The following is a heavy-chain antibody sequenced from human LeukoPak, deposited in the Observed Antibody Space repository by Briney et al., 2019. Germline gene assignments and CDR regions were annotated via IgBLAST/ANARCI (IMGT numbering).Heavy chain of an antibody. D-gene: IGHD6-13*01. J-gene: IGHJ1*01. CDR1: GGTFSSYA. CDR2: ISAYNGNT. Sequence: ASVKVSCKASGGTFSSYAISWVRQAPGQGLEWMGWISAYNGNTNYAQKLQGRVTMTTDTSTSTAYMELRSLRSDDTAVYYCASHSSSWYDQYFQHWGQGTLVTVSS. V-gene: IGHV1-18*01. CDR3: ASHSSSWYDQYFQH.